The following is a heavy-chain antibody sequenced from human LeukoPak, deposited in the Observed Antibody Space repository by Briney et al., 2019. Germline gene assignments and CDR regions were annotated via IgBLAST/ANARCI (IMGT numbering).Heavy chain of an antibody. Sequence: RGSLTLSFSASGLTFSANYMDWVRPAPGNGLEWVGRIRDKANSDTTEYGASVKGRFTISRDDSKNSLFLQIHSLKTEDTAVYYCARLMRSRGSVFDVWGQGTVVTVSS. V-gene: IGHV3-72*01. CDR1: GLTFSANY. CDR2: IRDKANSDTT. D-gene: IGHD3-22*01. J-gene: IGHJ3*01. CDR3: ARLMRSRGSVFDV.